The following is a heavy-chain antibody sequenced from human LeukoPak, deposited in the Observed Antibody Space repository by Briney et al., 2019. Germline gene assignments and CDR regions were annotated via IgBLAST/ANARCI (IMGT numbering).Heavy chain of an antibody. CDR2: ISYDGSNK. J-gene: IGHJ4*02. CDR1: GFTFSSYA. D-gene: IGHD5-12*01. CDR3: AKDLVGYSGYDPLDY. V-gene: IGHV3-30-3*01. Sequence: GRSLRLSCAASGFTFSSYAMHWVRQAPGKGLEWVAVISYDGSNKYYADSVKGRFTISRDNSKNTLYLQMNSLRAEDTAVYYCAKDLVGYSGYDPLDYWGQGTLVTVSS.